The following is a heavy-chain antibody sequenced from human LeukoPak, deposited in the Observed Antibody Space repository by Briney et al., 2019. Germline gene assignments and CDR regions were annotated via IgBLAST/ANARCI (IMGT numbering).Heavy chain of an antibody. CDR2: IYYSGST. D-gene: IGHD2-2*01. Sequence: SETLSLTCTVSGGSISSSSYYWGWLRQPPGKGREWIGSIYYSGSTYYNPSLKSRVTISVDTSKNQFSLKLSSVTAADTAVYYCARPLGDQLPPVHWFDPWGQGTLVTVSS. CDR3: ARPLGDQLPPVHWFDP. J-gene: IGHJ5*02. CDR1: GGSISSSSYY. V-gene: IGHV4-39*01.